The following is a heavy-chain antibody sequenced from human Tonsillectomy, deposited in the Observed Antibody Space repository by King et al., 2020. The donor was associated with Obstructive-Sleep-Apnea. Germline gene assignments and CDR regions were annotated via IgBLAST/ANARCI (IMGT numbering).Heavy chain of an antibody. J-gene: IGHJ3*02. CDR1: GFAFSSYA. CDR3: AKDREQWLVVDAFDI. Sequence: VQLVESGGGLVQPGGSLKLSCAASGFAFSSYAMNWVRQAPGKGLEWVSAITGSGGSTYYADSVKGRFTISRDNSKDTLYLQMNSLRAEDTAVYYCAKDREQWLVVDAFDIWGQGTMVTVSS. D-gene: IGHD6-19*01. CDR2: ITGSGGST. V-gene: IGHV3-23*04.